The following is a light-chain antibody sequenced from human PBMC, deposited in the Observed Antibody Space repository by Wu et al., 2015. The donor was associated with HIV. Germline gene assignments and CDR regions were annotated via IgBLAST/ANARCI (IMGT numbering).Light chain of an antibody. Sequence: IQMTQSPSSLSASVGDRVTITCRASQSIGSYLNWYQHKPGQAPKLLIYATSRLQSGVPSRFSGSGSGTDFTLTINSLQPEDFGTYYCQQSYITPPSFGQGTRLEIK. CDR1: QSIGSY. V-gene: IGKV1-39*01. J-gene: IGKJ2*03. CDR3: QQSYITPPS. CDR2: ATS.